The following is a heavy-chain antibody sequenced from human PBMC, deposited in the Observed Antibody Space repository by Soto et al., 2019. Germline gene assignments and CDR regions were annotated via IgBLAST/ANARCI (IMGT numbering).Heavy chain of an antibody. V-gene: IGHV3-23*01. Sequence: QPGGSLRLSCAASGFSFRTYAMSWVRQAPGEGLEWVSALSGSGNKTYYADSVRGRFTISRDNSKNTLYLQMHSLRAEDTAVYYCAKALRLHFDYWGQGTVVTVSS. D-gene: IGHD3-16*01. CDR1: GFSFRTYA. J-gene: IGHJ4*02. CDR2: LSGSGNKT. CDR3: AKALRLHFDY.